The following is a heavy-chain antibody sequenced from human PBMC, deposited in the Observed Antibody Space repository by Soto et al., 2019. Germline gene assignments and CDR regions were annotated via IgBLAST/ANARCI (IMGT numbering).Heavy chain of an antibody. J-gene: IGHJ4*02. CDR2: AYYTGST. V-gene: IGHV4-59*01. CDR1: GGSISGSY. CDR3: ARSVAVPGAHIDY. D-gene: IGHD6-19*01. Sequence: SETLSLTCSVSGGSISGSYWSWIRQSPGKGLEWLGYAYYTGSTNYSPSLRSRVSISVDTSKNEFSLRLSSVTAADTAVYFCARSVAVPGAHIDYWGQGTQVTVSS.